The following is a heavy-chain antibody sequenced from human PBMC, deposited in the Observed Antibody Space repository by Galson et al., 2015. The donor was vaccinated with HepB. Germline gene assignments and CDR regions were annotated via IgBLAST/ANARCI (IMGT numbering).Heavy chain of an antibody. CDR1: GFTFSSYA. CDR2: ISYDGSNK. D-gene: IGHD6-6*01. V-gene: IGHV3-30*04. J-gene: IGHJ4*02. CDR3: AREWSDSSSSPHY. Sequence: SLRLSCAASGFTFSSYAMHWVRQAPGKGLEWVAVISYDGSNKYYADSVKGRFTISRDNSKNTLYLQMNSLRAEDTAVYYCAREWSDSSSSPHYWGQGTLVTVSS.